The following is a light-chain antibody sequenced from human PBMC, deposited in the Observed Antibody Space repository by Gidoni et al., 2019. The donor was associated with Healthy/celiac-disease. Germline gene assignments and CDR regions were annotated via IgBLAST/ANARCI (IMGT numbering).Light chain of an antibody. V-gene: IGKV1-5*03. CDR3: QQYNSYPYT. J-gene: IGKJ2*01. CDR2: TAS. Sequence: DIQMTPAPSTLSASVGDRVTITCRASQSISSWLAWYQQKPGKAPKLLIYTASRLESGVQSRFSGSGAGTEFTLTISRRQPDDFATYYWQQYNSYPYTFGQGTKLEIK. CDR1: QSISSW.